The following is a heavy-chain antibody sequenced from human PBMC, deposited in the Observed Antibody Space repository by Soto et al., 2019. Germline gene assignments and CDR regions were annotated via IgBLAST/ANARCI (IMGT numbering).Heavy chain of an antibody. V-gene: IGHV3-23*01. CDR2: LYGNGGGI. D-gene: IGHD4-17*01. Sequence: GSLRLSCAASGFTFSSYAMIWFRQVPGKGLEWVSGLYGNGGGIHYADSVKGRFTISRDNSAYSVYLQMNNLRVEDTAIYYCAKDAVSGDGVWLAHDWGQGTVVTVSS. J-gene: IGHJ4*02. CDR3: AKDAVSGDGVWLAHD. CDR1: GFTFSSYA.